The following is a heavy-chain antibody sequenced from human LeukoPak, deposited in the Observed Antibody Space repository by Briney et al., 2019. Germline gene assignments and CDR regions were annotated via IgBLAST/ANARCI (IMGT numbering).Heavy chain of an antibody. CDR2: ISSSSSYT. D-gene: IGHD6-19*01. CDR3: ARSRGAGPGAYFDY. Sequence: GGSLRLSCAASGFTFSDDYMSWIRQAPGKGLEWIPYISSSSSYTNYADSVTGRFTISRDNAKNSLYLQMNSLRAEDTAVYYCARSRGAGPGAYFDYWGQGTLVTVSS. J-gene: IGHJ4*02. V-gene: IGHV3-11*03. CDR1: GFTFSDDY.